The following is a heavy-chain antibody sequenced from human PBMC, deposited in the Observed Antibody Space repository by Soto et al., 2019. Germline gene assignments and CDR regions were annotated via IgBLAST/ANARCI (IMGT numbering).Heavy chain of an antibody. J-gene: IGHJ5*02. D-gene: IGHD3-10*01. CDR1: GYTFTSYG. CDR3: ARAMVRFSYRTGDNRDLYYP. V-gene: IGHV1-18*01. Sequence: GASVMVSCKASGYTFTSYGIRWVRQAPGQGIEWMGWISAYNGNTNYAQKLQGRVTMTTATSTSTAYMELRSLRSDDTAVHYCARAMVRFSYRTGDNRDLYYPRGQGS. CDR2: ISAYNGNT.